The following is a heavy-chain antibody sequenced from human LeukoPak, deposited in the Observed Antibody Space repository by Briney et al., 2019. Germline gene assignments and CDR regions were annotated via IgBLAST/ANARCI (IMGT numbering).Heavy chain of an antibody. V-gene: IGHV3-23*01. Sequence: GGSLRLSCAASGFTFSSYAMSWVRQAPGKGLEWVSAISGSGGSTYYADSVKGRFTISRDNSKNTLYLQMNSLRAEDTAVYYCAKGRYCSGGSCYVDYWGQGTLVTVSS. D-gene: IGHD2-15*01. J-gene: IGHJ4*02. CDR3: AKGRYCSGGSCYVDY. CDR2: ISGSGGST. CDR1: GFTFSSYA.